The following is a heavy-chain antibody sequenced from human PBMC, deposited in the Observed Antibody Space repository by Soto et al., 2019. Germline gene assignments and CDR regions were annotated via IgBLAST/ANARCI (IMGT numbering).Heavy chain of an antibody. CDR2: TWSGGRGE. CDR1: GFAFSYHG. CDR3: VKDLGYSLFAMGGGMDV. J-gene: IGHJ6*02. D-gene: IGHD3-3*02. Sequence: QVQLVESGGGVVQPGTSLRLSCAASGFAFSYHGIHWVRQAPGKGLEWVAVTWSGGRGEYYADSVRGRFTTSRDTSKHTVYLQMDRLRVEDTAIYYCVKDLGYSLFAMGGGMDVWGRGTTVTVSS. V-gene: IGHV3-33*03.